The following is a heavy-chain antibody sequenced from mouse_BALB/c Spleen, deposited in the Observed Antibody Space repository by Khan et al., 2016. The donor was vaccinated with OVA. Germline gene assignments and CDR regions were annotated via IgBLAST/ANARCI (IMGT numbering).Heavy chain of an antibody. CDR1: GYTFTSYT. J-gene: IGHJ3*01. D-gene: IGHD2-10*01. CDR2: INPSNGYT. CDR3: VRDGAYHRNNGWFAY. V-gene: IGHV1-4*01. Sequence: QVQLQQSGAELARPGASVKMSCKASGYTFTSYTIHWIKKRPGQGLEWIGYINPSNGYTNYNQKFKDKATFTTDKSTNTAYLQLSSLTPDDSAVYNCVRDGAYHRNNGWFAYWGQGTLVTVSA.